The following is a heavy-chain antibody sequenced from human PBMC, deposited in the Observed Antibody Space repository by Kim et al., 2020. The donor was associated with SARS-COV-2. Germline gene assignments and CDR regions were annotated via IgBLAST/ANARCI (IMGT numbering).Heavy chain of an antibody. CDR2: ISSSSSYI. J-gene: IGHJ3*02. D-gene: IGHD2-2*01. V-gene: IGHV3-21*04. CDR1: GFTFSSYS. CDR3: ASSKVVPAATPTYAFDI. Sequence: GGSLRLSCAASGFTFSSYSMNWVRQAPGKGLEWVSSISSSSSYIYYADSVKGRFTISRDNAKNSLYLQMNSLRAEDTAVYYCASSKVVPAATPTYAFDIWGQGTMVTVSS.